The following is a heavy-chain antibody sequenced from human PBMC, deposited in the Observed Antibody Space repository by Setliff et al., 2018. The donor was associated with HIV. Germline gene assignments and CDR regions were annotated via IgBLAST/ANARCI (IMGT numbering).Heavy chain of an antibody. Sequence: PSETLSLTCAVYGGSFSGYYWSWIRQSPGKGLEWIGEINHSGSTNYNPSLKSRVTILGDTSKNQFSLKLSPVTAADTAVYYCARRAGSDYFTRFDYWGQGTLVTVSS. CDR2: INHSGST. V-gene: IGHV4-34*01. CDR3: ARRAGSDYFTRFDY. D-gene: IGHD3-10*01. CDR1: GGSFSGYY. J-gene: IGHJ4*02.